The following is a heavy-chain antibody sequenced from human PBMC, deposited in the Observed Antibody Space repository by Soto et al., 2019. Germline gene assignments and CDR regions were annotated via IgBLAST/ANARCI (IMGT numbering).Heavy chain of an antibody. CDR1: GFTFRNHA. J-gene: IGHJ6*02. CDR3: ARGDREDILVVVGARPGEHGTDI. Sequence: QVQLVESGGGVVQPGGSLRLSCAASGFTFRNHAMHWVRQAPGKGLACLAVIAHDGSNAFYRDSVKGRFTVSRDNSKNTLYLYMNSLRSEDTGVYYCARGDREDILVVVGARPGEHGTDIWCQGTTVIVSS. D-gene: IGHD2-15*01. V-gene: IGHV3-30-3*01. CDR2: IAHDGSNA.